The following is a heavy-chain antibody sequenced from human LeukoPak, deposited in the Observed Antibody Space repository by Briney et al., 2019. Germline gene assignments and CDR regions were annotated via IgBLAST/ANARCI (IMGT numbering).Heavy chain of an antibody. V-gene: IGHV3-9*03. D-gene: IGHD5-24*01. Sequence: PGRSLRLSCAASGFTFDDYATHWVRQAPGKGLEWVSGISWNSGSIGYADSVKGRFTISRDNAKNSLYLQMNSLRAEDMALYYCAKDIEEMATYYFDYWGQGTLVTVSS. CDR3: AKDIEEMATYYFDY. CDR1: GFTFDDYA. CDR2: ISWNSGSI. J-gene: IGHJ4*02.